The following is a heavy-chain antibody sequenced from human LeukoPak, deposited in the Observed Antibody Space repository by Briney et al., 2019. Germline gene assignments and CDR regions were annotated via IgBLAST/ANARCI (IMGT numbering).Heavy chain of an antibody. CDR2: ISGSGGST. J-gene: IGHJ4*02. CDR3: AKYHYYDSRGAFDY. Sequence: PGGSLRLSCAASGFTFSSYAMSWVRQAQGKGLEWVSAISGSGGSTYYADSVKGRFTISRDNSKNTLYLQMNSLRAEDTAVYYCAKYHYYDSRGAFDYWGQGTLVTVSS. D-gene: IGHD3-22*01. V-gene: IGHV3-23*01. CDR1: GFTFSSYA.